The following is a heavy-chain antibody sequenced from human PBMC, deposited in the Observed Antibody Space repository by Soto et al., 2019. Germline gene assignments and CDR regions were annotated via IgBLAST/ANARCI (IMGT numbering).Heavy chain of an antibody. J-gene: IGHJ6*01. CDR2: ILYDGSDK. CDR1: GFTFGNYG. CDR3: AKWGEVSHNPGGNYYYGMDV. Sequence: QVQLVESGGGVVQPGTSLRLSCAASGFTFGNYGRHWVRQPPGKGLEWNSSILYDGSDKYYADSVKARFTISRDGSKNTLYLQVDSLRPEDTTVYYCAKWGEVSHNPGGNYYYGMDVWGQGTTVTVSS. V-gene: IGHV3-30*18. D-gene: IGHD3-16*01.